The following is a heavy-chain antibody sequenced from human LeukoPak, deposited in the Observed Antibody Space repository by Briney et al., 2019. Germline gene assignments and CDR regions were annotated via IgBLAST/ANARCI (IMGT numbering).Heavy chain of an antibody. V-gene: IGHV1-2*02. J-gene: IGHJ6*03. CDR2: INPNSGGT. CDR3: AGTYCSSTSCYKANHYYYMDV. D-gene: IGHD2-2*01. Sequence: ASVKVSCKASGYTFTGYYMHWVRQAPGQGLEWMGWINPNSGGTNYAQKFQGRVTMTRDTSTSTVYMELSSLRSEDTAVYYCAGTYCSSTSCYKANHYYYMDVWGKGTTVTVSS. CDR1: GYTFTGYY.